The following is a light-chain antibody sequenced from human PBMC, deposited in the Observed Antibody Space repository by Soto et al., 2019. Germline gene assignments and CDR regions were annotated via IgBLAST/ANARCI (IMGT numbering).Light chain of an antibody. V-gene: IGKV2-28*01. CDR3: TLAPLPPGT. CDR1: QSLLHSTGYNY. Sequence: DSLRTQSLLSLPVTPGEPASISCRSSQSLLHSTGYNYLAWYLQTPGQSLPLLSCLGSIRASGVPDSIRSSRSGRDVPRQLSRGEAADVGVFDCTLAPLPPGTVGQGTKV. J-gene: IGKJ1*01. CDR2: LGS.